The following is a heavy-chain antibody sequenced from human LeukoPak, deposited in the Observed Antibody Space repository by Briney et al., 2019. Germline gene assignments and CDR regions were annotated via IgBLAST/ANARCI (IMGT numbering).Heavy chain of an antibody. V-gene: IGHV1-8*01. CDR3: ARLIRTVTAAN. D-gene: IGHD2-21*02. CDR1: GYTFTSYD. J-gene: IGHJ4*02. CDR2: MNPNSGNT. Sequence: EASVKVSCKASGYTFTSYDINWVRQATGQGLEWMGWMNPNSGNTGYAQKFQGRVTMTRNTSISTAYMELSSLRSEDTGVYFCARLIRTVTAANWGQGTLVTVSS.